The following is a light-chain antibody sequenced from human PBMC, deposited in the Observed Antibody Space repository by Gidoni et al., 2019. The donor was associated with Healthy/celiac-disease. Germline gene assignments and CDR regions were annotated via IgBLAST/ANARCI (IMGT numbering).Light chain of an antibody. CDR1: QSISSW. Sequence: DIQMTQSPSTLSASVGDRVTITCRASQSISSWLAWYQQKTGKAPKLLIYDDSSLESGVPSRFSCSGSGTEFTLTISSLQPDDFATDYCQQYNSYRALTFXGXTKVEIK. CDR2: DDS. V-gene: IGKV1-5*01. J-gene: IGKJ4*01. CDR3: QQYNSYRALT.